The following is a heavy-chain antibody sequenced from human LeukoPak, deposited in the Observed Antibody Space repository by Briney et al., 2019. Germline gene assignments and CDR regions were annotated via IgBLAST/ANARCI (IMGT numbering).Heavy chain of an antibody. CDR2: ISSSGSTI. CDR1: GFTFSSYE. Sequence: PGGSLRLSCAASGFTFSSYEMNWVRQAPGKGLEWVSYISSSGSTIYYADSVKGRFTISRDNAKNSLYLQMNSLRAEDTAVYYCARARITETRYYYYGMDVWGKGTTVTVSS. CDR3: ARARITETRYYYYGMDV. J-gene: IGHJ6*04. D-gene: IGHD3-10*01. V-gene: IGHV3-48*03.